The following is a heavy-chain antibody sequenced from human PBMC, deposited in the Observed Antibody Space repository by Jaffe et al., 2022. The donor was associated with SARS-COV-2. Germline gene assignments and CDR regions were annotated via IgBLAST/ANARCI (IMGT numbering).Heavy chain of an antibody. CDR1: GFTFSDYY. CDR3: ARGDHSYSGYDLWYYYYGMDV. Sequence: QVQLVESGGGLVKPGGSLRLSCAASGFTFSDYYMSWIRQAPGKGLEWVSYISSSGSTIYYADSVKGRFTISRDNAKNSLYLQMNSLRAEDTAVYYCARGDHSYSGYDLWYYYYGMDVWGQGTTVTVSS. V-gene: IGHV3-11*01. J-gene: IGHJ6*02. D-gene: IGHD5-12*01. CDR2: ISSSGSTI.